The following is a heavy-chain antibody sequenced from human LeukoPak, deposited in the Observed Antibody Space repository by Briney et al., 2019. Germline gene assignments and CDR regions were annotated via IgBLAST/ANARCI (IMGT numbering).Heavy chain of an antibody. CDR1: GFTFSGYS. V-gene: IGHV3-21*01. Sequence: GGSLRVSCAASGFTFSGYSMNWVRQAPGKGLEWVSSIDSSGNYIYYADSVKGRFTISKDNAKNSLYLQMNSLRAEDTAVYYCARGSGGVVPAAVYNWFDPWGQGTLVTVSS. CDR3: ARGSGGVVPAAVYNWFDP. D-gene: IGHD2-2*01. CDR2: IDSSGNYI. J-gene: IGHJ5*02.